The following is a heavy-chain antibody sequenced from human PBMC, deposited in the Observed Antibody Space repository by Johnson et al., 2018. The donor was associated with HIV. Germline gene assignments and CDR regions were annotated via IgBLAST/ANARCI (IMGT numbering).Heavy chain of an antibody. CDR2: ISYDGSNK. CDR3: ARDRAWGDNVVVAAYGAFDI. Sequence: QMQLVESGGGVVQPGRSLRLSCAASGFTFSSYAMHSVRQAPGKGLEWVAVISYDGSNKYYADSVKGRFTISRDNSKNTLYLQMNSLRAEDTAVYYCARDRAWGDNVVVAAYGAFDIWGQGTMVTVSS. CDR1: GFTFSSYA. V-gene: IGHV3-30-3*01. D-gene: IGHD2-15*01. J-gene: IGHJ3*02.